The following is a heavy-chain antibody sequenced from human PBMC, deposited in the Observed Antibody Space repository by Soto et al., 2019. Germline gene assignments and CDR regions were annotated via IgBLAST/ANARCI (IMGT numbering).Heavy chain of an antibody. Sequence: GGSLRLSCAASGFTFSDYYMSWIRQAPGKGLEWVSYISSSSSYTNYADSVKGRFTISRDNAKNSLYLQMNSLRAEDTAVYYCARDRYSSDLSDYWGQGTLVTVSS. D-gene: IGHD6-19*01. J-gene: IGHJ4*02. CDR1: GFTFSDYY. V-gene: IGHV3-11*05. CDR3: ARDRYSSDLSDY. CDR2: ISSSSSYT.